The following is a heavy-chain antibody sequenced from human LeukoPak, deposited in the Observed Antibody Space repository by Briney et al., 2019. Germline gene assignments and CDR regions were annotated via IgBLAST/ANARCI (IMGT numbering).Heavy chain of an antibody. Sequence: GGSLRLSCSTSGFIFSNHFMHWVRQAPGKGLEYVSSIGPNGASTLYADSVKDRFTISRDNSRNALYVQLTSLRLEDTALYYCVEDLTGTWSFDYWGQGTLVTVSS. CDR2: IGPNGAST. CDR3: VEDLTGTWSFDY. J-gene: IGHJ4*02. CDR1: GFIFSNHF. V-gene: IGHV3-64*05. D-gene: IGHD3-9*01.